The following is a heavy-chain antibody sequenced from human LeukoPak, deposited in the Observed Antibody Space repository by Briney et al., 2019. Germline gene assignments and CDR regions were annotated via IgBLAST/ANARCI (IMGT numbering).Heavy chain of an antibody. J-gene: IGHJ4*02. CDR2: INAGGGSP. CDR3: ARYSGTTNVFDY. D-gene: IGHD1-26*01. CDR1: GYSFTSFY. V-gene: IGHV1-46*01. Sequence: ASVKVSCKASGYSFTSFYIHWVRQAPGQGLEWMGIINAGGGSPRYAQKFQGRVTMTRHTSTSTVFMELSSLRSEDTAVYYCARYSGTTNVFDYWGQGTLVTVSS.